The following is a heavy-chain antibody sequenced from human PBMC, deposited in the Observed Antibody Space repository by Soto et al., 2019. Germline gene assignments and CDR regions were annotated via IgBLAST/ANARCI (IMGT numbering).Heavy chain of an antibody. CDR3: ATAPETFSPAGYYVNWFDP. CDR2: TYIGGMT. J-gene: IGHJ5*02. CDR1: GPPSTDVSPS. Sequence: PSETLPPPSTVSGPPSTDVSPSWGWIRQSPGREGEWIASTYIGGMTYYNPSLRSRVTISVDTSKSQFSLRLNSVTAADTAVYYCATAPETFSPAGYYVNWFDPWGHGTLVTVSS. D-gene: IGHD3-22*01. V-gene: IGHV4-39*01.